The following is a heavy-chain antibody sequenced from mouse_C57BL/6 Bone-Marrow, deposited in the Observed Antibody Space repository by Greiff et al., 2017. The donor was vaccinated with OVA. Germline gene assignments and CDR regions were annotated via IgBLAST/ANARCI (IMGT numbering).Heavy chain of an antibody. D-gene: IGHD1-1*02. V-gene: IGHV1-15*01. CDR3: TRWGWDY. Sequence: VQLQQPGAELVRPGASVTLSCKASGYTFTDYEMHWVKQTPVHGLEWIGAIDPETGGTAYNQKFKGKAILTADKSSSTAYMELRSLTSEDSAVYYCTRWGWDYWGQGTTLTVSS. J-gene: IGHJ2*01. CDR1: GYTFTDYE. CDR2: IDPETGGT.